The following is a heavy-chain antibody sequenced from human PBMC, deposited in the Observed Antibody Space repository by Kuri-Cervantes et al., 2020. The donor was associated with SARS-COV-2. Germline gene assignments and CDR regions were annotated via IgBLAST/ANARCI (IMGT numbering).Heavy chain of an antibody. CDR1: GGTFSSYA. D-gene: IGHD6-19*01. V-gene: IGHV1-69*13. CDR2: IIPIFGTA. CDR3: ARGVAVAGYYYFDY. Sequence: SVKVSCKASGGTFSSYAISWVRQAPGQGLEWMGGIIPIFGTANYAQKFQGRVTITADESTSTAYMELGSLRSEDTAVYYCARGVAVAGYYYFDYWGQGTLVTVSS. J-gene: IGHJ4*02.